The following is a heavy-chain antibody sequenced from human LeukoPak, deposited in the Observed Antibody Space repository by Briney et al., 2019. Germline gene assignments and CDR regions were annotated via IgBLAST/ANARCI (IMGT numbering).Heavy chain of an antibody. J-gene: IGHJ4*02. CDR3: ARLHYSSWSFDY. CDR1: GGSISSSSYY. D-gene: IGHD6-6*01. V-gene: IGHV4-39*01. Sequence: KPSETLSLTCTVSGGSISSSSYYWGWIRQPPGKGLEWIGSIYYSGSTYYNPSLKSRVTISVDTSKNQFSLRLNSVTAADTALYYCARLHYSSWSFDYWGQGTLVTVSS. CDR2: IYYSGST.